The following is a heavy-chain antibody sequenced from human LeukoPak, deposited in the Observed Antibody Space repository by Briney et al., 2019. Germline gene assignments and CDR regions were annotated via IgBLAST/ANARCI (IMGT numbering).Heavy chain of an antibody. D-gene: IGHD3-3*01. J-gene: IGHJ3*02. V-gene: IGHV4-31*03. CDR2: IYYSGST. CDR3: AREFPITIPQPYNAFDI. Sequence: PSETLSLTCTVSGGSISSGGYYWSWIRQHPGKGLEWIGYIYYSGSTYYNPSLKSRVTISVDTSKNQFSLKLSSVTAADTAVYYCAREFPITIPQPYNAFDIWGQGTMVTVSS. CDR1: GGSISSGGYY.